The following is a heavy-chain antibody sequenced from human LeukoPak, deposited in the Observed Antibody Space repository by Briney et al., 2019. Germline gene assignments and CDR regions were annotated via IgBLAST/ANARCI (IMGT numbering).Heavy chain of an antibody. CDR2: IYYSGST. V-gene: IGHV4-39*01. D-gene: IGHD2-21*01. CDR3: ARAYCGGDCYLNWFDP. J-gene: IGHJ5*02. CDR1: GGSISSSSYY. Sequence: SETLSLTCTVSGGSISSSSYYWGWIRQPPGTGLEWIGSIYYSGSTYYNPSLKSRVTISVDTSKNQFSLKLGSVTAADTAVYYCARAYCGGDCYLNWFDPWGQGTLVTVSS.